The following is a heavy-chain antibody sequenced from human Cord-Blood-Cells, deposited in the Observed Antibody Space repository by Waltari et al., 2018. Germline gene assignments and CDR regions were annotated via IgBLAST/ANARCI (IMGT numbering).Heavy chain of an antibody. V-gene: IGHV4-59*01. CDR3: ARDGLGGGNFDY. D-gene: IGHD2-15*01. Sequence: QVQLQESGPGLVKPSETLSLTCTVSGGSISSYYWSWIRQPPGKGLEWIGYSYYSGSTNYKPSLKSRVTISVDTSKNQFSLKLSSVTAADTAVYYCARDGLGGGNFDYWGQGTLVTVSS. CDR1: GGSISSYY. CDR2: SYYSGST. J-gene: IGHJ4*02.